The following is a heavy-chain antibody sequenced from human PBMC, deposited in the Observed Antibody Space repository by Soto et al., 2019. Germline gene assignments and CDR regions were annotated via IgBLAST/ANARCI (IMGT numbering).Heavy chain of an antibody. CDR1: GGTFGSYA. J-gene: IGHJ6*02. V-gene: IGHV1-69*01. CDR2: IIPIPGTA. CDR3: ARSQGSSTSLEIYYYYYYGMDV. Sequence: QVQLVQSGAEVKKPGSSVKVSCKASGGTFGSYAISWVRQAPGQGLEWMGGIIPIPGTANYAQKFQGRVTIAADESTSTAYMELSSLRSEDTAVYYCARSQGSSTSLEIYYYYYYGMDVWGQGTKVTVPS. D-gene: IGHD2-2*01.